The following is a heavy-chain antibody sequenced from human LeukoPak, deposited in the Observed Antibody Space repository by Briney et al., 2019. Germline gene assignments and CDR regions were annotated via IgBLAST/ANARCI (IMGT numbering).Heavy chain of an antibody. D-gene: IGHD2-2*01. CDR2: INYSGST. CDR3: ARHSQLDYYYYYMDV. V-gene: IGHV4-39*01. Sequence: SETLSLTCSISDDSINNDRYFWAWIRQPPGKGLEWIASINYSGSTYYNPSLKSRVTISVDTSKNQFSLKLSSVTAADTAVYYCARHSQLDYYYYYMDVWGKGTTVTISS. J-gene: IGHJ6*03. CDR1: DDSINNDRYF.